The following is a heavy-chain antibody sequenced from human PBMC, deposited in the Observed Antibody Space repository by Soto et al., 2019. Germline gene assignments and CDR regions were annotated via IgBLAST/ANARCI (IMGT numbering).Heavy chain of an antibody. CDR3: AHRGQRSILTDFSDPWFDP. CDR1: GFSLSTGGVG. J-gene: IGHJ5*02. CDR2: FYWDDDK. Sequence: QITLKESGPTLVRPTQTLTLTCTFSGFSLSTGGVGVGWIRQPPGKALEWLALFYWDDDKRYSPSLESRLTIPKATSKNQVVLTMTNMDPVDTATYYCAHRGQRSILTDFSDPWFDPWGQGTLVIVSS. D-gene: IGHD3-9*01. V-gene: IGHV2-5*02.